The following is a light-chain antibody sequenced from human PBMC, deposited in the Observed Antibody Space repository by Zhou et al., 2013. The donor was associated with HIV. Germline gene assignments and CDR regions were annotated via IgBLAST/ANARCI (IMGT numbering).Light chain of an antibody. CDR3: QQYDNLWT. CDR2: RAS. J-gene: IGKJ1*01. V-gene: IGKV1-5*03. Sequence: DIQMTQSPLTLSASVGDRVTVTCRASQSLGRWLAWYQQRPGKPPKLIIYRASSLQSGVPSRFSGSGSEREFNLTIDGLQPEDFATYYCQQYDNLWTFGPGTRV. CDR1: QSLGRW.